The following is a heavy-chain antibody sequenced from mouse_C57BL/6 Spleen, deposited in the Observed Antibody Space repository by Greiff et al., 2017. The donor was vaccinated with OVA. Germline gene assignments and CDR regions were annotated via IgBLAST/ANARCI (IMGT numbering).Heavy chain of an antibody. CDR3: ARGMGREKRGYFDY. V-gene: IGHV1-69*01. D-gene: IGHD4-1*01. CDR2: IDPSDSYT. Sequence: QVQLQQPGAELVMPGASVKLSCKASGYTFTSYWMHWVKQRPGQGLEWIGEIDPSDSYTNYNQKFKGKSTLTVDKSSSTAYMQLSSLTSEDSAVYYCARGMGREKRGYFDYWGQGTTLTVSS. CDR1: GYTFTSYW. J-gene: IGHJ2*01.